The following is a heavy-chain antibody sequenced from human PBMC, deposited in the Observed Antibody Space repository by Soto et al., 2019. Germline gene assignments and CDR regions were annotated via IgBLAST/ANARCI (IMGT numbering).Heavy chain of an antibody. CDR3: ARDPITMVRGYYYYYMDV. CDR1: QFTVSSNY. V-gene: IGHV3-66*01. Sequence: GWSLRHSCTASQFTVSSNYMSWVLQNPFKFLELVSVIYTSGTTYYADSVKGRFTISRDNSKNTLYLQMNSLRAEDTAVYYCARDPITMVRGYYYYYMDVWGKGTTVTVSS. CDR2: IYTSGTT. D-gene: IGHD3-10*01. J-gene: IGHJ6*03.